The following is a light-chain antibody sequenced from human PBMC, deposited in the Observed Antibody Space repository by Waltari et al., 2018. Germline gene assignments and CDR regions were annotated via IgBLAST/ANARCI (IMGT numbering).Light chain of an antibody. CDR2: EVN. V-gene: IGLV2-23*02. J-gene: IGLJ2*01. Sequence: QSALTQPASVSGSPGQSMTITCTGTNNDIGSSNLVSWYQQHPGKAPKVIIFEVNKRPSGVSKRFSGSKSGNPASLTVSWLHREDAADYYCCSYAGTPRVVFGGGTKLTVL. CDR3: CSYAGTPRVV. CDR1: NNDIGSSNL.